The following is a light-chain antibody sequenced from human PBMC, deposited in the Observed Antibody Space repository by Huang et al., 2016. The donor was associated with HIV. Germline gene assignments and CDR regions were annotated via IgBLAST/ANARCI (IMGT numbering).Light chain of an antibody. J-gene: IGKJ1*01. Sequence: EIVMTQSPATLSVSPGERVTLSCRASQSLSSQLAWYQQKRGQAPRLLIYGVSTRATAIPARFSGSGSGTGFTLTINSLQSEDFATYYCQQYNDWPLTFGQGTEVEIK. CDR3: QQYNDWPLT. V-gene: IGKV3-15*01. CDR1: QSLSSQ. CDR2: GVS.